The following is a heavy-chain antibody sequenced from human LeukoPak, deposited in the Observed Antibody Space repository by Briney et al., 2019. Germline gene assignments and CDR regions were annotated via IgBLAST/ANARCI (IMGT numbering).Heavy chain of an antibody. D-gene: IGHD1-26*01. J-gene: IGHJ4*02. V-gene: IGHV3-23*01. Sequence: PGGSLRLSCVASGFTLSTYAMNWVRQAPGKGLECVSTISGSGSNTYYAGSVKGRFTISRDTSKNTIYLQMNSLRVEDTAIYYCAKGREAYSGSYTPFGYWGPGTLVTVSS. CDR3: AKGREAYSGSYTPFGY. CDR2: ISGSGSNT. CDR1: GFTLSTYA.